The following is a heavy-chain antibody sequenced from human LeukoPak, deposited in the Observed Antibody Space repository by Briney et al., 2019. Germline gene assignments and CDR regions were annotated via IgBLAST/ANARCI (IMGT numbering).Heavy chain of an antibody. D-gene: IGHD4-17*01. Sequence: GGSLRLSCAASGFTFSNAWMSWVRQAPGKGLEWVGRIKSKTDGGTTDYAAPVKGRFTISRDDSKNTLYLQMNSLKTEDTAVYYCTTAGDYLLGDAFDIWGQGTMVTVSS. V-gene: IGHV3-15*01. CDR2: IKSKTDGGTT. CDR1: GFTFSNAW. J-gene: IGHJ3*02. CDR3: TTAGDYLLGDAFDI.